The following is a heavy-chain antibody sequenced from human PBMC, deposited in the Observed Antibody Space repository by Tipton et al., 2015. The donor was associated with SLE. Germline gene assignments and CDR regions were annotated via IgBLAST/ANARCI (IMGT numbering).Heavy chain of an antibody. J-gene: IGHJ4*02. CDR2: ISSSGSTI. V-gene: IGHV3-48*04. D-gene: IGHD1-26*01. Sequence: SLRLSCAASGFTVSSNYMNWVRQAPGKGLEWVSYISSSGSTIYYADSVKGRFTISRDNAKNSLYLQMNSLRAEDTAVYYCARGGSYSPFDYWGQGTLVTVSS. CDR1: GFTVSSNY. CDR3: ARGGSYSPFDY.